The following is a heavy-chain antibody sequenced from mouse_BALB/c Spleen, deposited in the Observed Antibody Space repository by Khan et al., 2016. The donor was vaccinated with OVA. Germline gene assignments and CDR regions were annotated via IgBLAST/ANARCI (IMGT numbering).Heavy chain of an antibody. J-gene: IGHJ4*01. D-gene: IGHD2-3*01. CDR3: ARFYDSYYAMDY. CDR2: IWAGGST. CDR1: GFSLISYG. Sequence: VELVESGLGLVAPAQTLSITCPVSGFSLISYGVNWVRQPPGKGLEWLGVIWAGGSTNSNSALMSRLSISKDNSKRQVFLKMNSLQTDDTTMYYCARFYDSYYAMDYWGQGTSVAVSS. V-gene: IGHV2-9*02.